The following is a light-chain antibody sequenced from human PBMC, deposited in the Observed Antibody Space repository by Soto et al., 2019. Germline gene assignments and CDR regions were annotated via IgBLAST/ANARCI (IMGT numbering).Light chain of an antibody. Sequence: QSVLTQPPSVSGAPGQRVTISCTGNSSNIGAGYDVHWYQQLPGTAPKLLIYGNSNRPSGVPDRFSGSKSGTSASLAITGLQAEDEADYYCQSYDSSLSGWVFSGGTKVTVL. CDR3: QSYDSSLSGWV. J-gene: IGLJ3*02. V-gene: IGLV1-40*01. CDR1: SSNIGAGYD. CDR2: GNS.